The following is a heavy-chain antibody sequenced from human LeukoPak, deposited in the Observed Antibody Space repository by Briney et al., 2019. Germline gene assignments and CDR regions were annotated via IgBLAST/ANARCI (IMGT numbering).Heavy chain of an antibody. CDR3: ARDGYYGSGSYSN. Sequence: SETLSLTCTVSGGSISSYYWSWIRQPAGKGLEWIGRIHTSGSTNYNPSLKSRVTMSVDTSKKQLSLKLTSVTAADTAVYYCARDGYYGSGSYSNWGQGTLVTVSS. V-gene: IGHV4-4*07. CDR2: IHTSGST. D-gene: IGHD3-10*01. CDR1: GGSISSYY. J-gene: IGHJ4*02.